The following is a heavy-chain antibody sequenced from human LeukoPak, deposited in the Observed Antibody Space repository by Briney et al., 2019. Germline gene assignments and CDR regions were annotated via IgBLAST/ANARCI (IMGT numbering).Heavy chain of an antibody. CDR3: AKAHSSSWPPLDY. CDR2: ISASGP. J-gene: IGHJ4*02. CDR1: GFTFSRLA. V-gene: IGHV3-23*01. Sequence: GGSLRLSCAASGFTFSRLAMTWVRQAPGKGLEWVSTISASGPYYADAVRGRFTISRDNSRNTLSLQMNSLRAEDTALYYCAKAHSSSWPPLDYWGQGTLVTVSS. D-gene: IGHD6-13*01.